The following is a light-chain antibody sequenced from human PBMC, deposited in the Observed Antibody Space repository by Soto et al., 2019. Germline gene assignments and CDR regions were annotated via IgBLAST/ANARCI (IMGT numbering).Light chain of an antibody. CDR3: AAWDDSLNGPHVV. J-gene: IGLJ2*01. CDR1: SSNIGSNT. CDR2: SNN. Sequence: QSVLTQPPSASGTPGQRVTISCSGSSSNIGSNTVNWYQQVPGTAPKLLIHSNNQRPSGVPDRFSGSKSGTSASLAISGLQSEDEADYYCAAWDDSLNGPHVVFGGGTKLTVL. V-gene: IGLV1-44*01.